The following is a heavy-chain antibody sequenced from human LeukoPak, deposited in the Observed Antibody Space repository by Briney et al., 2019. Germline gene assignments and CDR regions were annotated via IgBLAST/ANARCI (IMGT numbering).Heavy chain of an antibody. J-gene: IGHJ4*02. V-gene: IGHV3-7*01. CDR2: IKYDSSEE. Sequence: GGSLTLSCAASGLSLCGQWMKWVRQAPGQGLEWVANIKYDSSEEYYADSVKGRFTISRDNAKDSLSLQMNYVRAGDTAIYYCAYTNHLTYWGQGTLVTVSS. D-gene: IGHD3-16*01. CDR1: GLSLCGQW. CDR3: AYTNHLTY.